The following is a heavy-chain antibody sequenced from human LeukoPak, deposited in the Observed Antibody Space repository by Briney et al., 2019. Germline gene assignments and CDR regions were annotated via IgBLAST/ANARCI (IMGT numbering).Heavy chain of an antibody. CDR1: GFTFSSYS. CDR3: ARLDTAMVLGDMDV. J-gene: IGHJ6*03. V-gene: IGHV3-21*01. D-gene: IGHD5-18*01. CDR2: ISSSSSYI. Sequence: KAGGSLRLSCAASGFTFSSYSMNWVRQAPGKGLEWVSSISSSSSYIYYADSVKGRFTISRDNAKNSLYLQMNSLRAEDTAVYYCARLDTAMVLGDMDVWGKGTTVTVSS.